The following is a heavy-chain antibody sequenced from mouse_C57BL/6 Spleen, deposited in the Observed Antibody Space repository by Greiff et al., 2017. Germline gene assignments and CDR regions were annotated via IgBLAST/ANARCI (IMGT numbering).Heavy chain of an antibody. V-gene: IGHV5-9-1*02. CDR1: GFTFSSYA. CDR3: TRDRNYYGSSSPFAY. Sequence: EVKLVESGEGLVKPGGSLKLSCAASGFTFSSYAMSWVRQTPEKRLEWVAYISSGGDYIYYADTVKGRFTISRDNARNTLYLQMSSLKSEDTAMYYCTRDRNYYGSSSPFAYWGQGTLVTVSA. D-gene: IGHD1-1*01. J-gene: IGHJ3*01. CDR2: ISSGGDYI.